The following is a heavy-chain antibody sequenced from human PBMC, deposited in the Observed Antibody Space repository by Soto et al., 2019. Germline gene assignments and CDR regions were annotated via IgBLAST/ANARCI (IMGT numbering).Heavy chain of an antibody. J-gene: IGHJ4*02. CDR1: GYTLTELS. Sequence: GASVKVYCKVSGYTLTELSMHWVRQAPGKGLEWMGGFDPEDGETIYAQKFQGRVTMTEDTSTDTAYMELSSLRSEDTAVYYCAIDSSGGLYFDYWGQGTLVTVSS. CDR3: AIDSSGGLYFDY. D-gene: IGHD6-19*01. V-gene: IGHV1-24*01. CDR2: FDPEDGET.